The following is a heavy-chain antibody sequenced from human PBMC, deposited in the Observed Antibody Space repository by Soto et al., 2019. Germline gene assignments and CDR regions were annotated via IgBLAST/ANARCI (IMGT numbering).Heavy chain of an antibody. Sequence: ASVKVSCKVSGYTLTELSMHWVRQAPGKGLEWMGGFDPEDGETIYAQKFQGRVTMTEDTSTDTAYMELSSLRSEDTAVYYCATAYCSSTSCYVRYLHWGQGTLATVSS. D-gene: IGHD2-2*01. CDR2: FDPEDGET. CDR3: ATAYCSSTSCYVRYLH. CDR1: GYTLTELS. J-gene: IGHJ4*02. V-gene: IGHV1-24*01.